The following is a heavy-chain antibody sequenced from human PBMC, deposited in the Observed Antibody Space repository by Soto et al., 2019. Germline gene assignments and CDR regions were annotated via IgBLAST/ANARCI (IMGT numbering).Heavy chain of an antibody. CDR3: ARDHYGPGWFDP. CDR1: GFTFSYYY. Sequence: TGGSLRLSCAASGFTFSYYYMSWIRQAPGKGLEWVSYISSSSSYTNYADSVKGRFTISRDNAKNSLYLQMNSLRAEDTAVYYCARDHYGPGWFDPWGQGTLVTVSS. V-gene: IGHV3-11*05. D-gene: IGHD3-10*01. CDR2: ISSSSSYT. J-gene: IGHJ5*02.